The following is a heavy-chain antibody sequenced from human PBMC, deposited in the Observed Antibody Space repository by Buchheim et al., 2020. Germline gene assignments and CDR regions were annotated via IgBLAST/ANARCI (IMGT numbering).Heavy chain of an antibody. Sequence: QVQLQESGPGLVKPSQTLSLTCNVSGGSISSGDYYWSWIRQPPGKGLEWIGHIYYSGSTYYNPSLKSRVTISVDTSKNQFSLNLRSVTAADTAVYYCAREGDYFDSSGYYHDYFDYWGQGTL. CDR3: AREGDYFDSSGYYHDYFDY. V-gene: IGHV4-30-4*01. J-gene: IGHJ4*02. D-gene: IGHD3-22*01. CDR2: IYYSGST. CDR1: GGSISSGDYY.